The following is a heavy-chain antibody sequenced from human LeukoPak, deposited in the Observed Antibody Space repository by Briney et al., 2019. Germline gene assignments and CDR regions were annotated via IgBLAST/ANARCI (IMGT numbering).Heavy chain of an antibody. CDR1: GGSFSGYY. J-gene: IGHJ4*02. CDR2: INHSGST. V-gene: IGHV4-34*01. Sequence: PSETLSLTCAVYGGSFSGYYRSWIRQPPGKGLEWIWEINHSGSTNYNPSLKSRVTISVDTSKNQFSLKLSSVTAADTAVYYCASRFRVGVVRGVIITWGQGTLFTVSS. CDR3: ASRFRVGVVRGVIIT. D-gene: IGHD3-10*01.